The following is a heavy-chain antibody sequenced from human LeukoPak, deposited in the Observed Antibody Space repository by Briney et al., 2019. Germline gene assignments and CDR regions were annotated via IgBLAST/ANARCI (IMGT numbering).Heavy chain of an antibody. J-gene: IGHJ4*02. D-gene: IGHD6-19*01. CDR2: ISGNGDTT. CDR3: ANLLTQNSGWYVNGDY. V-gene: IGHV3-23*01. CDR1: GFAFGSYV. Sequence: GGSLRLSCGASGFAFGSYVMNWVRQAPGKGLEWVSSISGNGDTTYYADSVRGRFTISRDNSKNTLYLQMNNLIAEDTAVYFCANLLTQNSGWYVNGDYSGEGTLVTDSS.